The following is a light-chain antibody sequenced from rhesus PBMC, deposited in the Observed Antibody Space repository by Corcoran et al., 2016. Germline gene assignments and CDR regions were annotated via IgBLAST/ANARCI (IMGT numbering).Light chain of an antibody. V-gene: IGKV1-28*01. J-gene: IGKJ4*01. CDR1: QGISSY. CDR3: LQHNSYPLT. Sequence: DIQMTQSPSSLSASVGDTVTIICRASQGISSYLNWFQQKPGKAPKLLIYAASSLESGVPSRFSGRGSGTEFTLTISSLQPEDFAAYYCLQHNSYPLTFGGGTKVEIK. CDR2: AAS.